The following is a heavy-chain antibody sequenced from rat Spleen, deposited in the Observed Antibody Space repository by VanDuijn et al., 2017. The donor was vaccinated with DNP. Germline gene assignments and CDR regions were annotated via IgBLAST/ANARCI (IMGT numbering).Heavy chain of an antibody. D-gene: IGHD1-11*01. V-gene: IGHV5-7*01. J-gene: IGHJ3*01. CDR3: TKPASYGGFWFAH. Sequence: EVQVVESGGGLVQPGRSMTVSCAASGFTFSDFNMAWVRQVPKKGLEWVATILYDGSVTYYGDSVKGRFTISRDNEKSTLYLPMDSLRSEDTATYYCTKPASYGGFWFAHWGQGTLVTVSS. CDR2: ILYDGSVT. CDR1: GFTFSDFN.